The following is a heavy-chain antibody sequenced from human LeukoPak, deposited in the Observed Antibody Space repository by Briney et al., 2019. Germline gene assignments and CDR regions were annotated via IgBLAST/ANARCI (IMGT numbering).Heavy chain of an antibody. V-gene: IGHV4-4*02. J-gene: IGHJ4*02. CDR1: GAPISSNNW. D-gene: IGHD6-13*01. Sequence: PSETLSLTCAVSGAPISSNNWWWSWVRQPPGKGLEWIGEIYHRGSTNYNPSLKSRVTMSVDKSKNQFSLKLSSVTAADTAVYHCASAEPRGIIWYPYWGQGTLVTVSS. CDR2: IYHRGST. CDR3: ASAEPRGIIWYPY.